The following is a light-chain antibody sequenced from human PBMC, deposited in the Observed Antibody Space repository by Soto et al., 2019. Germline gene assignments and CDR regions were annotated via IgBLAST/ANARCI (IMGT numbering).Light chain of an antibody. CDR1: QSITSSY. V-gene: IGKV3-20*01. Sequence: EIVLTQSPGTLSLSPGERATLSCRASQSITSSYLAWYQQKPGQAPRLLIYGASSRATGIPDRFRGSGSGTDFTLTISRLEPDDFAVYYCQQYGTSPLLTFGGGTKVEIK. J-gene: IGKJ4*01. CDR3: QQYGTSPLLT. CDR2: GAS.